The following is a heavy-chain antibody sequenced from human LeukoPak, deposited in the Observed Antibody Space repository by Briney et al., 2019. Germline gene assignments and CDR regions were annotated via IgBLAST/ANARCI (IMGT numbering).Heavy chain of an antibody. J-gene: IGHJ5*02. V-gene: IGHV4-34*01. CDR3: AIGGSIFGVVIRRNWFDP. Sequence: SETLSLTCAVYGGSFSGYYWSWIRQPPGKGLEWIGEINHSGSTNYNPSLKSRVTISVDTSKNQFSLKLSSVTAADTSVYYCAIGGSIFGVVIRRNWFDPGGQGTLVTVSS. CDR1: GGSFSGYY. D-gene: IGHD3-3*01. CDR2: INHSGST.